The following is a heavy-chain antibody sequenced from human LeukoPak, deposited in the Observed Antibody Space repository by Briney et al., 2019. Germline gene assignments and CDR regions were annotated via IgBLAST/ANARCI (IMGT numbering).Heavy chain of an antibody. D-gene: IGHD6-19*01. CDR2: VNPNSGGT. CDR3: ARGWEQWLVGGGYFDY. CDR1: GYTFTGYY. J-gene: IGHJ4*02. V-gene: IGHV1-2*02. Sequence: ASVKVSFKASGYTFTGYYMHWVRQAPGQGLERMGWVNPNSGGTNYAQKFQGRVTMTRDTSISTAYMELSRLRSDDTAVYYCARGWEQWLVGGGYFDYWGQGTLVTVSS.